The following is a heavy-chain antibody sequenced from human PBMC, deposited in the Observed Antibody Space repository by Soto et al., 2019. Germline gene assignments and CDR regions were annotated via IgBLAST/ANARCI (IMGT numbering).Heavy chain of an antibody. J-gene: IGHJ4*02. Sequence: QLQLQESGPGLVKPSETLSLTCTVSGGSISSSSNYWGWIRQPPGKGLEWIGSIYYSGSTYYNPSLKSRVTIAADTSKIQFSLKLSSVTAADTAVYYCARSPGGYSTFDYWGQGTLVTVSS. V-gene: IGHV4-39*01. CDR2: IYYSGST. CDR1: GGSISSSSNY. CDR3: ARSPGGYSTFDY. D-gene: IGHD3-22*01.